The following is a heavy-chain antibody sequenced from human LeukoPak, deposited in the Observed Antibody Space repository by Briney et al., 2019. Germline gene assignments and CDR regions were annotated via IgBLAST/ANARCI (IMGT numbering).Heavy chain of an antibody. CDR2: IYYSGST. J-gene: IGHJ4*02. CDR3: ARTYSSGWYLDY. Sequence: SETLSLTCTVSGGSISSYYWSWIRQPPGKGLEWIGYIYYSGSTNYNPSLKSRVTISVDTSKNQFSLKLSSVTAADTAVYYCARTYSSGWYLDYWGQGTLVTVSS. V-gene: IGHV4-59*12. CDR1: GGSISSYY. D-gene: IGHD6-19*01.